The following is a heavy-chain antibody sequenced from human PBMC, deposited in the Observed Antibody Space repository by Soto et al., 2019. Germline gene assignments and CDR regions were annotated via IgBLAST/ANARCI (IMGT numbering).Heavy chain of an antibody. CDR3: AVQSLEYSSWNFDY. CDR1: GGSISSSSYY. V-gene: IGHV4-39*01. J-gene: IGHJ4*02. Sequence: SETLSLTCTVSGGSISSSSYYWGWIRQPPGKGLEWIGSIYYSGSTYYNPSLKSRVTISVDTSKNQFSLKLSSVTAADTAVYYCAVQSLEYSSWNFDYWGQGTLVTVSS. CDR2: IYYSGST. D-gene: IGHD6-6*01.